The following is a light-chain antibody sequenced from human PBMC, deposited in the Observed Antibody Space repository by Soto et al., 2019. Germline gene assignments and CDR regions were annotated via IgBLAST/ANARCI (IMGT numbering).Light chain of an antibody. CDR2: SNN. CDR3: AAGDDSLNGWV. V-gene: IGLV1-44*01. CDR1: SSNLGSNS. Sequence: QSALTQPPSASGTPGQRVTISCSGSSSNLGSNSVNWYQHLPGTAPKLVIYSNNQRPSGVPDRFSASKSGTSASLAISGLQSEDEADYYCAAGDDSLNGWVFGGGTKLTVL. J-gene: IGLJ3*02.